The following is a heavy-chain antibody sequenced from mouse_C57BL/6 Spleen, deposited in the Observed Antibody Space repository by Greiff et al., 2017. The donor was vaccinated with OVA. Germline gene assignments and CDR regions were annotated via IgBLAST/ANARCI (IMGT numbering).Heavy chain of an antibody. V-gene: IGHV1-80*01. J-gene: IGHJ2*01. CDR2: IYPGDGDT. CDR3: ARSRDDYLFDY. Sequence: QVQLQQSGAELVKPGASVKISCKASGYAFSSYWMNWVKQRPGKGLEWIGQIYPGDGDTNYNGKFKGKATLTADKSSSTAYMQLSSLTSEDSAVYFCARSRDDYLFDYWGQGTTLTVSS. CDR1: GYAFSSYW. D-gene: IGHD2-4*01.